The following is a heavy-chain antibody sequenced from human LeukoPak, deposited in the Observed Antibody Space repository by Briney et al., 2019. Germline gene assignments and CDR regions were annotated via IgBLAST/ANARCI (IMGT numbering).Heavy chain of an antibody. J-gene: IGHJ6*02. CDR1: GFTFSSYA. D-gene: IGHD3-10*01. CDR2: ISYDGSNK. Sequence: GGSLRLSCAASGFTFSSYAMHWVRQAPGKGLEWVAVISYDGSNKYYADSVKGRFTISRDNSKNTLYLQMNSLRAENTAAYYCARTMVRAIADYYYGMDVWGQGTTVTVSS. V-gene: IGHV3-30-3*01. CDR3: ARTMVRAIADYYYGMDV.